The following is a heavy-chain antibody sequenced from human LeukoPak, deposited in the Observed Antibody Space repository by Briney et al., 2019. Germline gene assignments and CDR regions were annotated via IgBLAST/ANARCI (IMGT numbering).Heavy chain of an antibody. J-gene: IGHJ4*02. CDR3: AKAVVAADSFEY. Sequence: GGSLRLSCAASGFLFSGHYMNWVRQAPGKGLEWVANIDQHGTEKQYVESVKGRFTISRDNTKNSVYLQMDNLRVEDTAVNYCAKAVVAADSFEYWGQGTQVTVSS. V-gene: IGHV3-7*01. D-gene: IGHD2-15*01. CDR2: IDQHGTEK. CDR1: GFLFSGHY.